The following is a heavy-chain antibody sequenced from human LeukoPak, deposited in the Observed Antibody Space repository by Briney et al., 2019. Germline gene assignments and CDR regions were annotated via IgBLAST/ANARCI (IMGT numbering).Heavy chain of an antibody. D-gene: IGHD5-18*01. V-gene: IGHV4-39*07. J-gene: IGHJ4*02. CDR2: ISHSGST. Sequence: SETLSLTCTVSGGSISSSSYYWGWIRQPPGKGLEWTGEISHSGSTNYNPSLKSRVTISVDTSKNQFSLKLSSVTAADTAVYYCARGFRGTAMVTEYYFDYWGQGTLVTVSS. CDR1: GGSISSSSYY. CDR3: ARGFRGTAMVTEYYFDY.